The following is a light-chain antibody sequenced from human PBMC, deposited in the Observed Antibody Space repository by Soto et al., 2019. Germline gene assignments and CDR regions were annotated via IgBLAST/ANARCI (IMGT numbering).Light chain of an antibody. CDR3: QQYYDWPIT. CDR1: QGISTL. J-gene: IGKJ5*01. Sequence: EIVLTQSPATLSVSPGERATLFCRASQGISTLLAWYQQKPGQAPRLLIYAASTRAAGIPARFSGSGSGTDFTLTISSLQSEDFAIYYCQQYYDWPITFGQGTRLDI. CDR2: AAS. V-gene: IGKV3-15*01.